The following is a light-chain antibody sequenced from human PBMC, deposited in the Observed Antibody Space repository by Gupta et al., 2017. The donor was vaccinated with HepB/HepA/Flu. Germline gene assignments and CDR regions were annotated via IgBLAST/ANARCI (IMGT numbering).Light chain of an antibody. V-gene: IGLV1-40*01. CDR2: DSS. Sequence: QFVLTQPPSVSGAPGQEVTISCTGSSSNIGASYDVQWYQQLQGKAPKVLIYDSSNRPSGVPERCSGSKSGTSASLAITGLQAEDEADYYCQSYDRSLGGSVFGGGTKVTVL. J-gene: IGLJ2*01. CDR1: SSNIGASYD. CDR3: QSYDRSLGGSV.